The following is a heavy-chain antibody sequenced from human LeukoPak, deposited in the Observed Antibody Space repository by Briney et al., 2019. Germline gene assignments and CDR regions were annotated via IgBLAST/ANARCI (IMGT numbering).Heavy chain of an antibody. CDR1: GGTFSSYA. Sequence: ASVKVSCKASGGTFSSYAISWVRQAPGQGLEWMGGIIPIFGTANYAQKFQGRVTINADQSTSTAYMELSSLRSEDTAVYYCARSLIDYGGSYDAFDIWGQGTMVTISS. J-gene: IGHJ3*02. CDR3: ARSLIDYGGSYDAFDI. V-gene: IGHV1-69*13. D-gene: IGHD4-23*01. CDR2: IIPIFGTA.